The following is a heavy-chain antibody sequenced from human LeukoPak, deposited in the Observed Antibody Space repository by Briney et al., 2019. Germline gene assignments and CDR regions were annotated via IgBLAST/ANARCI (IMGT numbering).Heavy chain of an antibody. CDR1: GGSISSYY. CDR2: IYHSGST. V-gene: IGHV4-59*08. J-gene: IGHJ3*02. Sequence: SETLSLTCTVSGGSISSYYWSWIRQPPGKGLEWIGSIYHSGSTYYNPSLKSRVTISVDTSKNQFSLKLSSVTAADTAVYYCARYARGSYAFDIWGQGTMVTVSS. CDR3: ARYARGSYAFDI. D-gene: IGHD3-10*01.